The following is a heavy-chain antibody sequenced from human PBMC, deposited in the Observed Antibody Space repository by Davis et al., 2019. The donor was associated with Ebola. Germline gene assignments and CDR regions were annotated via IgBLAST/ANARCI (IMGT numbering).Heavy chain of an antibody. CDR1: GFTFSSYW. CDR3: ARDGAVTTEGYFDL. Sequence: PGGSLRLSCAASGFTFSSYWMSWVRQAPGKGLEWVANIKQDGSEKYYVDSVKGRFTISRDNAKNSLYLQMNSLRAEDTAVYYCARDGAVTTEGYFDLWGRGTLVTVSS. V-gene: IGHV3-7*01. D-gene: IGHD4-17*01. J-gene: IGHJ2*01. CDR2: IKQDGSEK.